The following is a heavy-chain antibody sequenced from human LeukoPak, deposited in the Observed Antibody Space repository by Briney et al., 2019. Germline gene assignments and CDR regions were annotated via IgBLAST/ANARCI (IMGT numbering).Heavy chain of an antibody. V-gene: IGHV4-4*07. Sequence: PSETLSLTCTVSGGSISSYYWSWIRQPAGEGLEWIGRIYTSGSTNYNPSLKSRVTMSVDTSKNQFSLKLSSVTAADTAVYYCARDITAVTTFRSAFDIWGQGTMVTVSS. CDR3: ARDITAVTTFRSAFDI. D-gene: IGHD4-17*01. J-gene: IGHJ3*02. CDR1: GGSISSYY. CDR2: IYTSGST.